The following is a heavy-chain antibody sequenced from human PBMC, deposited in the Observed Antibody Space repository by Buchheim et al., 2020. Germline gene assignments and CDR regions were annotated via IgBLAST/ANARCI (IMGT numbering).Heavy chain of an antibody. CDR3: ARGPLSDDSSGYYSSWYFDL. J-gene: IGHJ2*01. D-gene: IGHD3-22*01. V-gene: IGHV4-34*01. Sequence: QVQLQQWGAGLLKPSETLSLTCAVYGGSFSGYYWSWIRQPPGKGLEWIGEINHSGSTNYNPSLKSRVTISVDTSKNQFSLKLSSVTAADTAVYYCARGPLSDDSSGYYSSWYFDLWGRGTL. CDR2: INHSGST. CDR1: GGSFSGYY.